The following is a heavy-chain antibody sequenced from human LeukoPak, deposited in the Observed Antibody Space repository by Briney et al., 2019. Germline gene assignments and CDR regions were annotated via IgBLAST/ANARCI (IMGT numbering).Heavy chain of an antibody. D-gene: IGHD6-13*01. CDR1: GGSISSFY. CDR3: ARLSSGSSSWYDIDY. J-gene: IGHJ4*02. CDR2: IYYSGST. Sequence: NPSETLSLTCTVSGGSISSFYWSWIRQPPGKGLEWIGYIYYSGSTNYNPSLKSRVTISVDTSKNQFSLRLNPVTAADTAVYYCARLSSGSSSWYDIDYWGQGTLVTVSS. V-gene: IGHV4-59*08.